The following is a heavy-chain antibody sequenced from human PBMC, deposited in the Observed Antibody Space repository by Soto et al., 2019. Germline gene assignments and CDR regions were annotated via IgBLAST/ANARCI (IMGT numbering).Heavy chain of an antibody. CDR3: ARTYYDFWSGYHIDY. V-gene: IGHV4-59*08. CDR1: GGSISSYY. J-gene: IGHJ4*02. D-gene: IGHD3-3*01. CDR2: IYYSGST. Sequence: SETLSLTCTVSGGSISSYYWSWIRQPPGKGLEWIGYIYYSGSTNYNPSLKSRVAISVDTSKNQFSLKLSSVTAADTAVYYCARTYYDFWSGYHIDYWGQGTLVTAPQ.